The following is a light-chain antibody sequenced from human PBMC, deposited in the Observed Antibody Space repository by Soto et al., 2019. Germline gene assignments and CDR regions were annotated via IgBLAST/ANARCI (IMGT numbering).Light chain of an antibody. CDR1: QRVSGGF. CDR3: QHHSNWLRT. CDR2: ETS. J-gene: IGKJ4*01. V-gene: IGKV3-11*01. Sequence: DIVLTQSPATQSLSPGERATLYCGASQRVSGGFLAWYQQKPGQAPRLLISETSHRATGIPGRFSGSGSGTDVTLTISSLEPEDFAVYYCQHHSNWLRTFGGGTKVDIK.